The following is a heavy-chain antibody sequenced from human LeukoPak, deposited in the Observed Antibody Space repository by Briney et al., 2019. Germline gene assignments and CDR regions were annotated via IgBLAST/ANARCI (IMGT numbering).Heavy chain of an antibody. Sequence: GGSLRLSCAASGFTIMNSAMNWVRQAPGKGLEWVSAINGTAINTDYADSVKGRFTISRDSSKNTLYLQMNSLRAEDTAVYFCLTRSLIAVSGNSYMDVWGKGTTVSVSS. D-gene: IGHD6-19*01. CDR2: INGTAINT. CDR1: GFTIMNSA. J-gene: IGHJ6*03. V-gene: IGHV3-23*01. CDR3: LTRSLIAVSGNSYMDV.